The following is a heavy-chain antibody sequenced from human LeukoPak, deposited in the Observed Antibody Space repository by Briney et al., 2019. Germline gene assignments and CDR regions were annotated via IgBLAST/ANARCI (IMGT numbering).Heavy chain of an antibody. Sequence: SETLSLTCTVSGGSISSYYWSWIRQPPGKGLEGIGYIYYSGSTNYNPSLKSRVTISVDTSKNQFSLKLTSVTAADTAVYYCARADPDYGDYPGAFDSWGQGTMVTVSS. CDR2: IYYSGST. V-gene: IGHV4-59*01. CDR3: ARADPDYGDYPGAFDS. CDR1: GGSISSYY. J-gene: IGHJ3*02. D-gene: IGHD4-17*01.